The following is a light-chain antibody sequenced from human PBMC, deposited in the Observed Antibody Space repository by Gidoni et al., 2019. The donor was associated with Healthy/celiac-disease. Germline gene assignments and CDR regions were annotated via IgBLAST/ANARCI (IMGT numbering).Light chain of an antibody. CDR3: QAWDSSTVV. CDR2: QDS. J-gene: IGLJ2*01. V-gene: IGLV3-1*01. Sequence: SSELTQTPAVPVSTGQTASINCSGDKLGAKSACWYQQKAGQSPVLVIYQDSKRPSGIPERFSGSNSGNTATLTISGTQAMDEADYYCQAWDSSTVVFGGGTKLTVL. CDR1: KLGAKS.